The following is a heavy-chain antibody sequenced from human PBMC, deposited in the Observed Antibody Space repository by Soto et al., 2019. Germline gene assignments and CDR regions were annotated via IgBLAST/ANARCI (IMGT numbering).Heavy chain of an antibody. J-gene: IGHJ5*02. D-gene: IGHD1-1*01. V-gene: IGHV1-18*04. CDR1: GYTFTSYG. CDR2: ISAYSGNT. Sequence: ASVKVSCKASGYTFTSYGISWVRQAPGQGLEWMGWISAYSGNTGYALKFQGRVSMTRNTSIYTVYLELSSLASDDTAVYYCVRMASSGTLNWFDPWGQGTLVTVSS. CDR3: VRMASSGTLNWFDP.